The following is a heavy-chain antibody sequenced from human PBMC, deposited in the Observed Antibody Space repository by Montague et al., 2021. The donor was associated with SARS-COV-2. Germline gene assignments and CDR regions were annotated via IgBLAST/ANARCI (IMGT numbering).Heavy chain of an antibody. CDR3: ARDNGRITMVRGEFGADY. CDR1: GIIFSGYE. Sequence: SLRLSCAASGIIFSGYEMSWVRQAPGKGLECVSHISKSGSTIYNTDPXXGRFTVSSDNAKHSLYLQMNSLSAEATAVYYCARDNGRITMVRGEFGADYWGQGTLVTAPS. CDR2: ISKSGSTI. V-gene: IGHV3-48*03. D-gene: IGHD3-10*01. J-gene: IGHJ4*02.